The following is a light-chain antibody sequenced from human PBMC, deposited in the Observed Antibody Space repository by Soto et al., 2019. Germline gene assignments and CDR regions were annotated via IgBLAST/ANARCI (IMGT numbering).Light chain of an antibody. CDR2: GAS. V-gene: IGKV1-39*01. CDR3: QQSYSIPCT. J-gene: IGKJ1*01. CDR1: ESISSY. Sequence: DIQMTQSPSSLSASVGDRVTITCRASESISSYVNWYQQRPGKAPKVLIYGASSLQSGVPSRFSGSGDGTDFTLTVSNLQPEDFATYYCQQSYSIPCTFGQGTKV.